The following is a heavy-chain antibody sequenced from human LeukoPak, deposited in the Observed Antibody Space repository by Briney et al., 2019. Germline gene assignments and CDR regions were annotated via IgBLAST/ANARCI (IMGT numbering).Heavy chain of an antibody. V-gene: IGHV3-74*01. J-gene: IGHJ4*02. CDR1: GFTFSNYW. CDR3: ARDGDAYNFDY. Sequence: GGSLRLSCAASGFTFSNYWMHWVRQAPVKGLVWVSRIKGDGSYTNYADSVKGRFTISRDNAKNTLYLQMNSLRAEDTAVYYCARDGDAYNFDYWGQGALVTASS. CDR2: IKGDGSYT. D-gene: IGHD5-24*01.